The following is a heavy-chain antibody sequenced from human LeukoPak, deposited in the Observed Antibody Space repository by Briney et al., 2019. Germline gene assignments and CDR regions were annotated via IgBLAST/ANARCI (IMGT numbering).Heavy chain of an antibody. CDR2: FDPEDGET. CDR1: EYTLTELS. J-gene: IGHJ4*02. V-gene: IGHV1-24*01. Sequence: ASVKVSCKVSEYTLTELSMHWVRQAPGKGLEWMGGFDPEDGETIYAQKFQGRATMTKDTSTDTAYVELSSLRSEDTAVYYCATEPLEGRFIGGVPYWGQGTLVTVSS. D-gene: IGHD3-16*01. CDR3: ATEPLEGRFIGGVPY.